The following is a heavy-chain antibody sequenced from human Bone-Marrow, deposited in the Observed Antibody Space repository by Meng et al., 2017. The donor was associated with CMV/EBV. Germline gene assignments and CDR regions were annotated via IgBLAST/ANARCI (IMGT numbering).Heavy chain of an antibody. CDR3: GRDVTASASLDH. CDR2: INPNSGGT. J-gene: IGHJ4*02. D-gene: IGHD6-13*01. V-gene: IGHV1-2*02. Sequence: ASVKVSCKASGYTFTGYYMHWVRQAPGQGLEWMGWINPNSGGTNYAQKFQGRVTMTRDTSISTAYMELTSLTSDDTAVYYCGRDVTASASLDHWGQGALVTVSS. CDR1: GYTFTGYY.